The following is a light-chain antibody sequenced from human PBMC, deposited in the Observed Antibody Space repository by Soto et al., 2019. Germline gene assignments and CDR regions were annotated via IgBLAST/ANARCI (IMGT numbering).Light chain of an antibody. Sequence: EMVMTQSPATLSVSLGERATLSCRASQSVSTKLVWYQQKPGQAPRLLIYGASTRATGIPARFSGSGSGTEFTLTISSLQSEDFAVYYCQQYNNWPGTFGGGTKVQIK. CDR3: QQYNNWPGT. CDR2: GAS. J-gene: IGKJ4*01. V-gene: IGKV3-15*01. CDR1: QSVSTK.